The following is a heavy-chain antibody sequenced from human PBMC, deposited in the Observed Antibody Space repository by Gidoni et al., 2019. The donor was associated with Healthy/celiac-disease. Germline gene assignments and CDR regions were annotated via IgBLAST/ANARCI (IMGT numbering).Heavy chain of an antibody. CDR1: GFTFSNYG. Sequence: QVKLVESGGGVVQPGRSLRLSWVASGFTFSNYGMHWVRQAPGKGLEWVAVIWYDGSNKYHADSVKGRFTISRDNSKNTLYLQMNSLRAEDTAVYYCAREFGGSGIDFDYWGQGTLVTVSS. CDR2: IWYDGSNK. D-gene: IGHD2-15*01. V-gene: IGHV3-33*01. J-gene: IGHJ4*02. CDR3: AREFGGSGIDFDY.